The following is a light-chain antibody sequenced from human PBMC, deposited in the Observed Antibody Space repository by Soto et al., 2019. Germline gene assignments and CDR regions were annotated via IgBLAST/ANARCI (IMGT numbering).Light chain of an antibody. V-gene: IGLV1-44*01. J-gene: IGLJ1*01. Sequence: VLTQPPSASGTPGQRVTISCSGSSSNIGRNTVNWYQQLPGTAPKRLIYSNSQRPSGVPDRFSGSKSGTSASLAISGLQSEDEADYYCAAWDDSLNGSYVFGTGTKLTVL. CDR1: SSNIGRNT. CDR3: AAWDDSLNGSYV. CDR2: SNS.